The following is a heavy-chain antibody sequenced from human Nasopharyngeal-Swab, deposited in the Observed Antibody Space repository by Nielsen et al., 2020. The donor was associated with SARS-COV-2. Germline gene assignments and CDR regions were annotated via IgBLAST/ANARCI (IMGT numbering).Heavy chain of an antibody. CDR1: GFSLSTGGVG. D-gene: IGHD1-26*01. Sequence: SGPTLVKPTQTLTLTCTFSGFSLSTGGVGVGWIRQPPGKALEWLALIYWDDDKRYSPSLKSRLTITKDTTKNQVVLTMTNMDPVDTATYYCAHTQSLWSYKRYVFDFCGQGTMVTVSS. J-gene: IGHJ3*01. CDR2: IYWDDDK. CDR3: AHTQSLWSYKRYVFDF. V-gene: IGHV2-5*02.